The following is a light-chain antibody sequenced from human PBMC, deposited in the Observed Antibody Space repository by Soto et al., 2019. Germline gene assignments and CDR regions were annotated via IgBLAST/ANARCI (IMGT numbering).Light chain of an antibody. CDR1: SSDVGGYNY. V-gene: IGLV2-14*01. J-gene: IGLJ2*01. CDR3: ISYTSSSTVL. Sequence: QSALTQPASVSGSPGQSITISCTGTSSDVGGYNYVSWYQQHPGKAPKLTIYDVSNRPSGVSNRFSGSKSGNTASLTISGLQAEDEADYYCISYTSSSTVLFGGGTKLTVL. CDR2: DVS.